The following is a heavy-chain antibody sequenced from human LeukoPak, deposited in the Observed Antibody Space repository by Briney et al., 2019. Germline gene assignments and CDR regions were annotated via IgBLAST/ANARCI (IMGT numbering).Heavy chain of an antibody. V-gene: IGHV3-53*01. Sequence: GGSLRLSCAASGFTVSSNYMSWVRQAPGKGLEWVSVIYSGGSTYYADSVKGRFTISRDNSKNTLYLQMNSLRAEDTAVYYCANSRYYDFWSGSPHFDYWGQGTLVTVSS. D-gene: IGHD3-3*01. CDR3: ANSRYYDFWSGSPHFDY. CDR2: IYSGGST. J-gene: IGHJ4*02. CDR1: GFTVSSNY.